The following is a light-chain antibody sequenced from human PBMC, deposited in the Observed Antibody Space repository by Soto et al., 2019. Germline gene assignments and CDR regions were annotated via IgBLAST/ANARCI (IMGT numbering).Light chain of an antibody. J-gene: IGKJ1*01. CDR3: QTYGSSSWT. CDR1: QSVSSSY. V-gene: IGKV3-20*01. Sequence: IVMTQSPATLSVSPGERATLSCRASQSVSSSYLAWYPQKPGQAPRLLIYGASSRATGIPDRFSGSGSGTEFTLTISRLEPEDLAVYYCQTYGSSSWTCGQGTKVDIK. CDR2: GAS.